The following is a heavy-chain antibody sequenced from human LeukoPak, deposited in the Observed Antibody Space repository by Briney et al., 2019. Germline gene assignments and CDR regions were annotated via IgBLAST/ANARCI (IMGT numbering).Heavy chain of an antibody. CDR3: AKDPMVRGVRAEYFQH. V-gene: IGHV3-11*01. D-gene: IGHD3-10*01. CDR1: GFTFSDYY. CDR2: ISSSGSTI. J-gene: IGHJ1*01. Sequence: GGSLRLSCAASGFTFSDYYMSWIRQAPGKGLEWVSYISSSGSTIYYADSVKGRFTISRDNAKNSLYLQMNSLRAEDTAVYYCAKDPMVRGVRAEYFQHWGQGTLVTVSS.